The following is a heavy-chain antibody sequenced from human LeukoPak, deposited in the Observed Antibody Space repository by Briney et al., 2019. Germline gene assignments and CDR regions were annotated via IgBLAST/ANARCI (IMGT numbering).Heavy chain of an antibody. J-gene: IGHJ2*01. D-gene: IGHD1-26*01. CDR1: GFTFDDYA. CDR3: AKDRTVGASYWYFDL. V-gene: IGHV3-23*01. Sequence: PGGSLRLSCAASGFTFDDYAMHWARQAPGKGLEWVSGISSGGSGGNTYYADSVKGRFTISRDSSKNTLFLHMNTLRAEDTAIYYCAKDRTVGASYWYFDLWGRGTLVTVSS. CDR2: ISSGGSGGNT.